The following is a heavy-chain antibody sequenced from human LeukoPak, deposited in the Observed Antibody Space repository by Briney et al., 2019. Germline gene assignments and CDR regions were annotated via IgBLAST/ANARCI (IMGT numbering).Heavy chain of an antibody. D-gene: IGHD1-14*01. CDR2: ISAYNGNT. Sequence: GASVKVSCKASGYTFTSYGISWVRQAPGQGLEWMGWISAYNGNTNYAQKLQGRVTMTRDTSTSTVYMELSSLRSEDTAVYYCASALTHPDYWGQGTLVTVSS. CDR1: GYTFTSYG. CDR3: ASALTHPDY. V-gene: IGHV1-18*01. J-gene: IGHJ4*02.